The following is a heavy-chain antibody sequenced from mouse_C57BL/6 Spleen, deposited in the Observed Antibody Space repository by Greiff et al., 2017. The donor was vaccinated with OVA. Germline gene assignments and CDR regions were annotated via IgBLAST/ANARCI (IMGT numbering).Heavy chain of an antibody. V-gene: IGHV1-80*01. CDR3: ARRLHYGSSHFDY. J-gene: IGHJ2*01. CDR1: GYAFSSYW. CDR2: LYPGDGDP. Sequence: QVQLQQSGAELVKPGASVKISYKASGYAFSSYWMNWVKPRPGKGLEWIGQLYPGDGDPNYNGKFKGKATLTADKSSSTAYMQLSSLTSEDSAVYFCARRLHYGSSHFDYWGQGTTLTVSS. D-gene: IGHD1-1*01.